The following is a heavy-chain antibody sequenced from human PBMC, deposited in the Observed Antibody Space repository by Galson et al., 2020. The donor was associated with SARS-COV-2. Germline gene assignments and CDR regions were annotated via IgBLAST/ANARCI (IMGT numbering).Heavy chain of an antibody. CDR1: GFGFRTFRTYA. J-gene: IGHJ4*02. CDR2: ISVSGDHT. V-gene: IGHV3-23*01. CDR3: AKDPDYGDRYFDD. D-gene: IGHD4-17*01. Sequence: GGSLRLSCAASGFGFRTFRTYAMSWVRQAAGRGLEWVSTISVSGDHTQYADSVRGRFTISRDNSKNTLDLQMNSLRAEDTAVYYCAKDPDYGDRYFDDWGQGTLVTVSS.